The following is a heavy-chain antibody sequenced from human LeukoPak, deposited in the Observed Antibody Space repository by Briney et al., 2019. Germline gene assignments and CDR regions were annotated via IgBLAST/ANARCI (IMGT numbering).Heavy chain of an antibody. J-gene: IGHJ4*02. CDR2: IYPNSGAT. V-gene: IGHV1-2*02. Sequence: ASVKVSCKASGYTFTGYYMHWVRQAPGQGLEWMGWIYPNSGATKYAQKFQGRVTMTRNTSISTAYMELSGLRSDDTAVYYCGTLLSNGPFDYWGQGSLVTVSS. CDR3: GTLLSNGPFDY. CDR1: GYTFTGYY.